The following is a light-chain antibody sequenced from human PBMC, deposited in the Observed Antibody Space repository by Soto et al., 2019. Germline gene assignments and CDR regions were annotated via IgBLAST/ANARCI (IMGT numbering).Light chain of an antibody. CDR1: QSVSSS. J-gene: IGKJ1*01. Sequence: EIVMTQSPATLSVSPVERATLSCRASQSVSSSLAWYQQKPGQAPRLLIYGASARATGFPARFSASGSGTEFTLTISSLQSDDIAVYCCQQYHNWPAFGQGTKVDIK. CDR3: QQYHNWPA. V-gene: IGKV3-15*01. CDR2: GAS.